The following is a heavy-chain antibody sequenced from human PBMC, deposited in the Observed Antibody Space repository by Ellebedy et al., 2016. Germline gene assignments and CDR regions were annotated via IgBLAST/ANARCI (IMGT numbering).Heavy chain of an antibody. V-gene: IGHV3-30-3*01. CDR1: GFTFSDYY. CDR3: ARDVGRVGDDS. J-gene: IGHJ4*02. D-gene: IGHD5-24*01. CDR2: INNDGTMR. Sequence: GGSLRLXXAASGFTFSDYYMSWIRQAPGKGLEWVALINNDGTMRHNADSVKGRFSISRDNSKNTVYLQMNSLRDEDTAVYFCARDVGRVGDDSWGQGTLVTVSS.